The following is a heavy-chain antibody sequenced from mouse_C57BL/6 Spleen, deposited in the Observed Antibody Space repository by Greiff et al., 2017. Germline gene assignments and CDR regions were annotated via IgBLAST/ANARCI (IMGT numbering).Heavy chain of an antibody. J-gene: IGHJ4*01. Sequence: QVQLQQPGAELVMPGASVKLSCKASGYTFTSYWMHWVKQRPGQGLEWIGEIDPSDSYTNYNQKFKGKSTLTVDKSSSTAYMQLSSLTSEDSAGYYCASHYGSSHYAMDYWGQGTSVTVSS. CDR1: GYTFTSYW. V-gene: IGHV1-69*01. CDR3: ASHYGSSHYAMDY. D-gene: IGHD1-1*01. CDR2: IDPSDSYT.